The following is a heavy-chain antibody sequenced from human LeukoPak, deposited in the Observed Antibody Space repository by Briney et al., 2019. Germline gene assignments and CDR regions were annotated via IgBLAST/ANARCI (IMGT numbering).Heavy chain of an antibody. CDR3: AKDLDCSSTSCDRDY. V-gene: IGHV3-23*01. J-gene: IGHJ4*02. D-gene: IGHD2-2*02. CDR1: GFIHSSYA. CDR2: ICVSGGST. Sequence: WASLSLSCLASGFIHSSYAMRWVRQAAGRGLEWVSAICVSGGSTYYAVSVKGRFTISRDNSKNTVYPQMNSLRAEDTAVYYCAKDLDCSSTSCDRDYWGQGTLVTVSS.